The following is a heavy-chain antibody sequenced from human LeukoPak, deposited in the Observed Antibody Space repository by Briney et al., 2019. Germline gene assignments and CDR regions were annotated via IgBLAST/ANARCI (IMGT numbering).Heavy chain of an antibody. CDR3: ARRETTDFWSGYAYYYYMDV. V-gene: IGHV4-38-2*01. D-gene: IGHD3-3*01. CDR1: GYSISSGYY. J-gene: IGHJ6*03. Sequence: PSETLSLPCAVSGYSISSGYYWGWIRQPPGKGLEWIGSIYHSGSTYYNPSLKSRVTISVDTSKNQFSLKLSSVTAADTAVYYCARRETTDFWSGYAYYYYMDVWGKGTTVTVSS. CDR2: IYHSGST.